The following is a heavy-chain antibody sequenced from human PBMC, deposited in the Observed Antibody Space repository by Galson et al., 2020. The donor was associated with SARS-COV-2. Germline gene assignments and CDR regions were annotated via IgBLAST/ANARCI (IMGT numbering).Heavy chain of an antibody. Sequence: GESLKISCKGSGYSFTSYWIGWVRQMPGKGLEWMGIIYPGDSDTRYSPSFQGQVTISADKSISTAYLQWSSLKASDTAMYYCARPSGYYDSSGYYLTDAAKLATDSYWYFDLWGRGTLVTVSS. V-gene: IGHV5-51*01. CDR2: IYPGDSDT. CDR1: GYSFTSYW. CDR3: ARPSGYYDSSGYYLTDAAKLATDSYWYFDL. J-gene: IGHJ2*01. D-gene: IGHD3-22*01.